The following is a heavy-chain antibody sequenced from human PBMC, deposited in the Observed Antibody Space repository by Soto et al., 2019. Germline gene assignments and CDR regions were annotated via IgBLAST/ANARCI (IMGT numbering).Heavy chain of an antibody. J-gene: IGHJ5*02. CDR3: ARADHGRAPRGGNWFDP. CDR2: TSAYTLNT. Sequence: QVHLVQSGGEVKKPGASVKVSCKASGYTFTNYGVAWVRQAPGQGLEWMGWTSAYTLNTNYAQKFQGRVTVTTDTSTSTAYMELRSLKPDDTAVYYCARADHGRAPRGGNWFDPWGQETRVTVSS. D-gene: IGHD4-17*01. CDR1: GYTFTNYG. V-gene: IGHV1-18*01.